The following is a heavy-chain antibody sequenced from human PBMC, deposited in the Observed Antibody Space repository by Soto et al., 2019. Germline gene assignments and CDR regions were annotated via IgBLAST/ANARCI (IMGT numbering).Heavy chain of an antibody. CDR3: ARESPRAYNWTYADAFDI. CDR2: IIPILGIA. V-gene: IGHV1-69*08. CDR1: GGTFSSYT. J-gene: IGHJ3*02. Sequence: QVQLVQSGAEVKKPGSSVKVSCKASGGTFSSYTISWVRQAPGQGLEWMGRIIPILGIANYAQKFQGRVTITAEKSTSTAYMELSSLRSEDTAVYYCARESPRAYNWTYADAFDIWGQGTMVTVSS. D-gene: IGHD1-7*01.